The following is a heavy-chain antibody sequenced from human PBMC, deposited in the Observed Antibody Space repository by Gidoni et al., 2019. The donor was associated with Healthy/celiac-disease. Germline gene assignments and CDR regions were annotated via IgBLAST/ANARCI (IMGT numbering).Heavy chain of an antibody. J-gene: IGHJ4*02. D-gene: IGHD5-18*01. CDR1: GYTFTSYG. Sequence: QVQLVQSGAEVKKPGASVKVSCKASGYTFTSYGISWVRQAPGQGLEWMGWISAYNGNTNHAQKPQGRVTMTTDTSTSTAYMELRSLRSDDTAVYYCARDRQLWLLEGYFDYWGQGTLVTVSS. CDR2: ISAYNGNT. CDR3: ARDRQLWLLEGYFDY. V-gene: IGHV1-18*01.